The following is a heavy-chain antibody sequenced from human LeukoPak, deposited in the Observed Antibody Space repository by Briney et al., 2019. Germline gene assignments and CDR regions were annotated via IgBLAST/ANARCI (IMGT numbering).Heavy chain of an antibody. CDR3: AKGTSSSCYSAPNY. J-gene: IGHJ4*02. Sequence: GGFLRLSCAASGFTFSSYAMNWVRQAPGKGLEWVSAICSNDNNTYYANSVKGRFTISRDGSKNTLSLQLNSLRAEDTAVYYCAKGTSSSCYSAPNYWGQGTLVTVSS. CDR2: ICSNDNNT. CDR1: GFTFSSYA. V-gene: IGHV3-23*01. D-gene: IGHD2-15*01.